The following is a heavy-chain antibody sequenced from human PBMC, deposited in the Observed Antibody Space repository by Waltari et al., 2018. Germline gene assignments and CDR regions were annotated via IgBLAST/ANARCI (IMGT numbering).Heavy chain of an antibody. Sequence: QVQLVQSGAEVKKPGSSVKVSCKASGGTFSSYAIRWVRQAPGQGLEWMGGIIPIFGTANYAQKFQGRVTITADESTSTAYMELSSLRSEDTAVYYCAREGLVDTAMAPPMDVWGQGTTVTVSS. V-gene: IGHV1-69*01. CDR1: GGTFSSYA. J-gene: IGHJ6*02. CDR3: AREGLVDTAMAPPMDV. CDR2: IIPIFGTA. D-gene: IGHD5-18*01.